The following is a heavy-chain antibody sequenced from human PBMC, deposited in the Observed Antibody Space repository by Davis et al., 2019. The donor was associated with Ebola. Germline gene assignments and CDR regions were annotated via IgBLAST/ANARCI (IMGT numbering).Heavy chain of an antibody. J-gene: IGHJ3*02. CDR1: GYKFSDYW. CDR2: IFPGDSDT. Sequence: GESLKISCKASGYKFSDYWIGWVRQEPGKGLEWMGIIFPGDSDTRYSPSFQGQVTIPADKSISTDYLQWSSLKASDTAMYFCAKGRGPYRRGDAFDIWGRGTMVTVSS. CDR3: AKGRGPYRRGDAFDI. D-gene: IGHD1-26*01. V-gene: IGHV5-51*01.